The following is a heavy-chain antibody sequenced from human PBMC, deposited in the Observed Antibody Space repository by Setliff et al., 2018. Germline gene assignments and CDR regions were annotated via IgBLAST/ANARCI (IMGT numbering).Heavy chain of an antibody. D-gene: IGHD3-16*01. CDR3: ARDSTWYWYFDL. CDR2: VIQVGSG. J-gene: IGHJ2*01. CDR1: GFTFRDYS. Sequence: GGSLRLSCATSGFTFRDYSMVWVRQVPGKGLEWVAGVIQVGSGVYADSVKGRFTISRNNAKNSLYLQMNSLRPEDTAVYYCARDSTWYWYFDLWGRGTLVTVSS. V-gene: IGHV3-21*04.